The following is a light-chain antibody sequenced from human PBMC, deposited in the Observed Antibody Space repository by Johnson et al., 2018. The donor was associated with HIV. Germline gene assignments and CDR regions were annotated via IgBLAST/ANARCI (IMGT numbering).Light chain of an antibody. CDR1: TSNIEDNS. V-gene: IGLV1-51*02. CDR2: ENN. J-gene: IGLJ1*01. CDR3: GTWHTSLSAGGV. Sequence: QSVLTQSPSVSAAPGQKVTISCSGSTSNIEDNSVSWYRQLPGTAPKLLIYENNKRPPGIPDRFSGSKSGTSATLGITGLQTGDEADYYCGTWHTSLSAGGVFGTGTKVTVL.